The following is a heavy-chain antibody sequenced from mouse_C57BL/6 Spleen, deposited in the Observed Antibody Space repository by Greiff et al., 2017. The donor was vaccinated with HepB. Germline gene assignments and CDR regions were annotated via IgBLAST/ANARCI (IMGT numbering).Heavy chain of an antibody. CDR1: GYTFTSYW. Sequence: EVQLQQSGTVLARPGASVKMSCKTSGYTFTSYWMHWVKQRPGQGLEWIGAIYPGNSDTSYNQKFKGKAKLTAVTSASTAYMELSSLTNEDSAVYYCTRWKDYYGSSSLYFDYWGQGTTLTVSS. J-gene: IGHJ2*01. V-gene: IGHV1-5*01. CDR2: IYPGNSDT. D-gene: IGHD1-1*01. CDR3: TRWKDYYGSSSLYFDY.